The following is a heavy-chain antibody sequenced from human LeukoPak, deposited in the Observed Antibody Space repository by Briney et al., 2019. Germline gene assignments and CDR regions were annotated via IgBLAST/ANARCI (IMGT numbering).Heavy chain of an antibody. CDR1: GGTFSSYA. J-gene: IGHJ4*02. CDR3: ATSSGGNSIVLVY. Sequence: SVKVSCKASGGTFSSYAISWVRQAPGQGLEWMGGIIPIFGTANYAQKFQGRVTITADKSTSTAYMELSSLRSEDTAVYYCATSSGGNSIVLVYWGQGTLVTVST. V-gene: IGHV1-69*06. CDR2: IIPIFGTA. D-gene: IGHD4-23*01.